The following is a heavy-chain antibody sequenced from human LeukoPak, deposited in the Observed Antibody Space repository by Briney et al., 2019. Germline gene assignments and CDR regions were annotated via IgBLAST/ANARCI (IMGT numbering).Heavy chain of an antibody. Sequence: GGSLRLSCAASGFTLSSYAMSWVRQAPGKGLEWVSLISGNAGSTYYADSVKGRFTISRDNSKNTLYLQMNSLRGDDTAIYYCAKAYTRSWYAAFDIWGQGTMVTISS. CDR1: GFTLSSYA. D-gene: IGHD6-13*01. CDR2: ISGNAGST. J-gene: IGHJ3*02. CDR3: AKAYTRSWYAAFDI. V-gene: IGHV3-23*01.